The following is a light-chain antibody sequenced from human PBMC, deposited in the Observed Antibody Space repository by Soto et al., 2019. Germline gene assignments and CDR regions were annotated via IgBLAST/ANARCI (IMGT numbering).Light chain of an antibody. V-gene: IGKV4-1*01. CDR3: QQYDSTPYT. CDR2: WAS. Sequence: DIVMIQSPDSLAVSLGERATINCKSSQSVLYTSNNKNYLAWYQQKPGQPPKLLIYWASTRESGVPDRFSSSGSGTDFTLTISSLQAEDVAVYYCQQYDSTPYTFGQGTKLETK. CDR1: QSVLYTSNNKNY. J-gene: IGKJ2*01.